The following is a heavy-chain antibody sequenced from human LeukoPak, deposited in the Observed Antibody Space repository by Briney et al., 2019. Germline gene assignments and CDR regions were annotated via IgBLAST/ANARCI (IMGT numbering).Heavy chain of an antibody. CDR1: GGSLSSGDYY. CDR3: ARGLLDADAFDI. J-gene: IGHJ3*02. CDR2: IYYSGST. Sequence: SQTLSLTCTVSGGSLSSGDYYWSWIRQPPGKGLEWIGYIYYSGSTYYNPSLKSRVTMSVDTSKNRYSLKLSSVTAADTAVYYCARGLLDADAFDIWGQGTMVTVSS. V-gene: IGHV4-30-4*01. D-gene: IGHD2-21*01.